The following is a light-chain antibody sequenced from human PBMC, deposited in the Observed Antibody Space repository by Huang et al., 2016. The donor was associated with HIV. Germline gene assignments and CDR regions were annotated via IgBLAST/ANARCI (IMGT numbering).Light chain of an antibody. V-gene: IGKV3-15*01. Sequence: EIVMTQSPVTLSVSPGERAALSCRASQSVSSNLAWYQQKPGQAPRLLIYGAFNRATGIPARFNGSGSGTDFTLTISSLQSEDFAVYYCPQYNNWPRNTFGQGTKLDIK. J-gene: IGKJ2*01. CDR3: PQYNNWPRNT. CDR2: GAF. CDR1: QSVSSN.